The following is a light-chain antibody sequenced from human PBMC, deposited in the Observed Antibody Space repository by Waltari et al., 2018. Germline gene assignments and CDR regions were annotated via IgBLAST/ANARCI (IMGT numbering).Light chain of an antibody. Sequence: QSALSQPPSASGSPGQSVTISCPGSSSDVGAYDYVSWYQQRPGKAPKVLIYEVNTRPSGGPHRFSGSQSGATASLTVSWLQAEDEADYYCASYAGGDTPYVFGTGTTVTV. V-gene: IGLV2-8*01. CDR2: EVN. J-gene: IGLJ1*01. CDR3: ASYAGGDTPYV. CDR1: SSDVGAYDY.